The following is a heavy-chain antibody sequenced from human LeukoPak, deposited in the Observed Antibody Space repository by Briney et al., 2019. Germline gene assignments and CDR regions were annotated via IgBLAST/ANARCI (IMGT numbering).Heavy chain of an antibody. CDR3: ARGRTQQLTTGYFDY. V-gene: IGHV4-34*01. CDR1: GGSISSYY. J-gene: IGHJ4*02. Sequence: SETLSLTCTVSGGSISSYYWSWIRQPPGKGLEWIGEINHSGSTNYNPSLKSRVTISVDTSKNQFSLKLSSVTAADTAVYYCARGRTQQLTTGYFDYWGQGTLVTVSS. CDR2: INHSGST. D-gene: IGHD6-13*01.